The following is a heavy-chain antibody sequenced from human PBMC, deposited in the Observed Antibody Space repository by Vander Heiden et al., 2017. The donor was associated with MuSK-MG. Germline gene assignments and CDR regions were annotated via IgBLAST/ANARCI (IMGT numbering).Heavy chain of an antibody. V-gene: IGHV4-4*02. CDR2: IYHSGST. J-gene: IGHJ4*02. CDR3: ARDGRFSHFDY. CDR1: GGSISTANW. D-gene: IGHD1-26*01. Sequence: QVHLQESGPGLVKPSGTLSLTCAVSGGSISTANWWSWVRQPPGKGLEWLGEIYHSGSTDYNPSLKSRLTITVDRSKNQFSLTLSSVTAADTAMYYCARDGRFSHFDYWGQGTLVNVSS.